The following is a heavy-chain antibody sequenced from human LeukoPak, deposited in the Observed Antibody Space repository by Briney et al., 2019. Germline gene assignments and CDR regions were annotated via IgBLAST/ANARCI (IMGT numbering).Heavy chain of an antibody. CDR3: TREMWCSSDDCYLNVFDF. V-gene: IGHV1-18*01. J-gene: IGHJ3*01. D-gene: IGHD2-21*02. CDR2: FSPASGRT. Sequence: ASVKVSCSAAGYTFTSYGIIWVRQAPGQGLGWMGYFSPASGRTTYTQNLEGRVTLTTATPTTTAHMELSSQRSDDTAVYYCTREMWCSSDDCYLNVFDFWGQGTLVTVSP. CDR1: GYTFTSYG.